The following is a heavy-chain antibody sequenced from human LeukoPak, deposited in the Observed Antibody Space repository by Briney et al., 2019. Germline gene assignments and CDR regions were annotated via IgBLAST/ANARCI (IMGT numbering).Heavy chain of an antibody. CDR1: GASISSSSYY. CDR3: AGHGDSSGWYGPYYFDY. CDR2: IYYSGST. D-gene: IGHD6-19*01. J-gene: IGHJ4*02. V-gene: IGHV4-39*01. Sequence: PSQTLSLTCTVSGASISSSSYYWGWIRQPPGRGLEWVGSIYYSGSTYYTPSLKSRVTISVDTSKNQFSLKLNSVTAADTTVYYCAGHGDSSGWYGPYYFDYWGQGTLVTVSS.